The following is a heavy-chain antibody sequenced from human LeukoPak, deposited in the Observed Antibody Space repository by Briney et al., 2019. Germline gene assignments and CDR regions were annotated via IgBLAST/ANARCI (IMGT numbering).Heavy chain of an antibody. CDR1: GFTFSSYG. D-gene: IGHD2-15*01. CDR2: IQYDGSNE. J-gene: IGHJ6*03. V-gene: IGHV3-30*02. CDR3: AKAKVANNYYYYMDV. Sequence: PGGSLRLSCAASGFTFSSYGMHWVRQAPGKGLEWVAYIQYDGSNEQYAHSVKGRFTISRDNSKNTQYLQMNSLRAEDTAVYYCAKAKVANNYYYYMDVWGKGTTVTISS.